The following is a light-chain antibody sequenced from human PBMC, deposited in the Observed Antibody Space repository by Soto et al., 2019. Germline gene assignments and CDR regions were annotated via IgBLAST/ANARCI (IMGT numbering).Light chain of an antibody. CDR1: QSVRSNH. J-gene: IGKJ2*01. CDR3: QQYGSSPRT. V-gene: IGKV3-20*01. CDR2: DAS. Sequence: EIVLTQSPCTLSLSPGERATLSCRASQSVRSNHLAWYQQKPGQAPRLLIYDASSRATGIPDRFSGSGSGTDSTLTISRLEPEDFAVYYCQQYGSSPRTFGRGTKLEI.